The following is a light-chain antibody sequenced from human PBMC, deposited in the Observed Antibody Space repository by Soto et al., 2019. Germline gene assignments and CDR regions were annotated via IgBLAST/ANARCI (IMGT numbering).Light chain of an antibody. CDR3: GTWDNSLSAVV. Sequence: QPVLTQPPSVSAAPGQKVTISCSGSSSNIGKNYVSWYQQFPGTAPKLLIYENNKRPSGIPDRFSGSRSGTSATLGITGLQTGDEADYYCGTWDNSLSAVVFGGGTKVTVL. V-gene: IGLV1-51*02. CDR2: ENN. CDR1: SSNIGKNY. J-gene: IGLJ3*02.